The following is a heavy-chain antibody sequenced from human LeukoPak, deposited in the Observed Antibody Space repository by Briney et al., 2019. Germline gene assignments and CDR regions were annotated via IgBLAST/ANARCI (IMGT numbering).Heavy chain of an antibody. CDR1: GGTLSSYA. J-gene: IGHJ4*02. CDR2: IIPIFGIA. Sequence: SVKVSCKASGGTLSSYAISWVRQAPGQGLEWMGRIIPIFGIANYAQKFQGRVAITADKSMSTAYMELSSLRSEDTAVYYCAGGGDGYNYGFDYWGQGTLVTVSS. D-gene: IGHD5-24*01. CDR3: AGGGDGYNYGFDY. V-gene: IGHV1-69*04.